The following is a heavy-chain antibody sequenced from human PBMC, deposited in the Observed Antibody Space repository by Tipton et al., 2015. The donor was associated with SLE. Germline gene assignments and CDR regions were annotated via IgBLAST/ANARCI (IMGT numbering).Heavy chain of an antibody. CDR2: IYSGGST. Sequence: SLRLSCAASGFTFSSYAMSWVRQAPGKGLEWVSVIYSGGSTYYADSVKGRFTISRDNSKNTLYLQMNSLRAEDTAVYYCARAPRLTGDPDYYYYMDVWGKGTTVTVSS. CDR3: ARAPRLTGDPDYYYYMDV. V-gene: IGHV3-23*03. CDR1: GFTFSSYA. J-gene: IGHJ6*03. D-gene: IGHD7-27*01.